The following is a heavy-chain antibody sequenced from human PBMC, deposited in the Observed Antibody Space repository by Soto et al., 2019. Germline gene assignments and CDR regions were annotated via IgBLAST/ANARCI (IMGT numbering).Heavy chain of an antibody. CDR3: ARDRDTAGYMDV. D-gene: IGHD5-18*01. CDR1: GFTFSSYG. CDR2: IWYDGSNK. V-gene: IGHV3-33*01. Sequence: GGSLRLSCAASGFTFSSYGMHWVRQAPGKGLEWVAVIWYDGSNKYYADSVKGRFTISRDNSKNTLYLQMNSLRAEDTAVYYCARDRDTAGYMDVWGQGTTVTVSS. J-gene: IGHJ6*02.